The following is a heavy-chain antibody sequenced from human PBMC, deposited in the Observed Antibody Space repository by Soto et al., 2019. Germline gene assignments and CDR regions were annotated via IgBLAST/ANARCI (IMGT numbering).Heavy chain of an antibody. CDR1: GFTFSSYS. V-gene: IGHV3-48*01. J-gene: IGHJ4*02. CDR3: ARDLNPRQEMLYALLGY. D-gene: IGHD2-8*01. CDR2: ISGSSSMI. Sequence: EVQLVESGGGLVQPGGSLRLSCAASGFTFSSYSMNWVRQAPGKGLEWVSYISGSSSMIYYADSVKGRFTISRDNAKNSLCLQLNSPRAADTAVYYCARDLNPRQEMLYALLGYWGQGTLVTVSS.